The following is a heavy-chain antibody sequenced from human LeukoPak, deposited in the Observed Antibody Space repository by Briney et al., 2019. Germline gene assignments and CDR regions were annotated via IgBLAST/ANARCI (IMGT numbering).Heavy chain of an antibody. CDR1: GFTFNNFG. CDR3: ARDPRTVRI. Sequence: GGTLRLSCAASGFTFNNFGMSWVRQAPGKGLEWLSYISGNGGVIQYADSVKGRFTISRDNAKNLLYLQMDSLRVEDTAIYYCARDPRTVRIWGQGTLVTVSS. D-gene: IGHD1-1*01. J-gene: IGHJ4*02. V-gene: IGHV3-48*04. CDR2: ISGNGGVI.